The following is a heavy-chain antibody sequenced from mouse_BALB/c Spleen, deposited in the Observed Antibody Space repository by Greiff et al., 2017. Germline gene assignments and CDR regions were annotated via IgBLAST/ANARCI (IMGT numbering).Heavy chain of an antibody. CDR2: IVPETGGT. CDR1: GYTFTDYE. J-gene: IGHJ2*01. D-gene: IGHD1-3*01. CDR3: TRRVYYYFDY. V-gene: IGHV1-15*01. Sequence: VQLQQSGAELVRPGASVTLSCKASGYTFTDYEMHWVKQTSVHGLEWIGAIVPETGGTAYNQKFKGKATLTADKSSSTAYMELRSLTSEDAAVYYCTRRVYYYFDYWGQGTTLTVSS.